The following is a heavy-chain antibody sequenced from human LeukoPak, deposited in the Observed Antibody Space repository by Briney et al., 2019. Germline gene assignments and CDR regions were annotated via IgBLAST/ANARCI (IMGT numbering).Heavy chain of an antibody. Sequence: ASVKVSCKASGYTFTSYGISWVRQAPGHGLEWMGWISAYNGNTNYAQKLQGRVTMTTDTSTGTAYMELRSLRPDDTAVYYCARDLTSNVAVTEYHYYAMDVWGQGTTVTASS. CDR2: ISAYNGNT. V-gene: IGHV1-18*01. J-gene: IGHJ6*02. D-gene: IGHD6-19*01. CDR1: GYTFTSYG. CDR3: ARDLTSNVAVTEYHYYAMDV.